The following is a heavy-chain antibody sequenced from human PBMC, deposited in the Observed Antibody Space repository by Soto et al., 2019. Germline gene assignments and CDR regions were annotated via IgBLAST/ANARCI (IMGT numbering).Heavy chain of an antibody. CDR3: AKHLSGGVAED. J-gene: IGHJ4*02. D-gene: IGHD2-15*01. Sequence: QVQLVESGGGVVQPGRSLRLSCAASGFTFSSYGMHWVRQAPGKGLEWVAVISYDGSNKYYADSVKGRFTISRDNSKNTLYLQMNSLRAEDTAVYYCAKHLSGGVAEDWGQGTLVTVSS. V-gene: IGHV3-30*18. CDR2: ISYDGSNK. CDR1: GFTFSSYG.